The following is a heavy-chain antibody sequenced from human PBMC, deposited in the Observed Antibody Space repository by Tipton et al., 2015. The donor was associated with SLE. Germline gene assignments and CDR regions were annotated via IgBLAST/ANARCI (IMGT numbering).Heavy chain of an antibody. D-gene: IGHD3-10*01. CDR3: AKDGGSVNYYGSGSYYRLGYYGMDV. Sequence: SLRLSCAASGFTFSSYAMSWVRQAPGKGLEWVSIIYSGGSTYYADSVKGRFTISRDNSKNTLYLQMNSLRAEDTAVYYCAKDGGSVNYYGSGSYYRLGYYGMDVWGQGTTVTVSS. CDR2: IYSGGST. J-gene: IGHJ6*02. V-gene: IGHV3-23*03. CDR1: GFTFSSYA.